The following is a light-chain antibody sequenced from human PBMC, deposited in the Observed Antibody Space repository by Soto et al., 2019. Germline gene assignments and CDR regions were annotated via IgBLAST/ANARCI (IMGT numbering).Light chain of an antibody. CDR2: RNN. Sequence: QSVLTQPPSASGTPGQRVTISCSGSSPNNGKNYVYWYQQPPGTAPKLLIYRNNQRPSGVPDRFSGSKSGPSAPLALSGLRSEDEADYYCAAWDDSLSGPNYVFGTGTKVTVL. CDR3: AAWDDSLSGPNYV. CDR1: SPNNGKNY. J-gene: IGLJ1*01. V-gene: IGLV1-47*01.